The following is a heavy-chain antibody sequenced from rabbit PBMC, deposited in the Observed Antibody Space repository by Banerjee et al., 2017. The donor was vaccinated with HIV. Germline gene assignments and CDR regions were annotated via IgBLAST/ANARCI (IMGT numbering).Heavy chain of an antibody. D-gene: IGHD1-1*01. J-gene: IGHJ4*01. CDR1: GFSFVGSYY. Sequence: QSLEESGGGLVTPGASLTLTCTASGFSFVGSYYMCWVRQAPGKGLEWIGCIYVGSSADTYYASWVKSRFTISKTSSTTVTLQMTSLTAADTATYFCARGGISYFDLWGPGTLVTVS. CDR3: ARGGISYFDL. V-gene: IGHV1S40*01. CDR2: IYVGSSADT.